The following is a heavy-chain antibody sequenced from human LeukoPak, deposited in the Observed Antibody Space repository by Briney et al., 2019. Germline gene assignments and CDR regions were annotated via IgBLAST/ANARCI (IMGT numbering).Heavy chain of an antibody. J-gene: IGHJ4*02. CDR1: GYIFTGYY. D-gene: IGHD6-19*01. Sequence: ASMRVSCKASGYIFTGYYMHWVRQAPGQGLEWVAWINPNSGDTYYAQKFQGRVTITRDTSISTAYMELSRLRSDDTAVYYCAREHRSSGRYFSDYFDYWGQGTMVTVSS. CDR2: INPNSGDT. CDR3: AREHRSSGRYFSDYFDY. V-gene: IGHV1-2*02.